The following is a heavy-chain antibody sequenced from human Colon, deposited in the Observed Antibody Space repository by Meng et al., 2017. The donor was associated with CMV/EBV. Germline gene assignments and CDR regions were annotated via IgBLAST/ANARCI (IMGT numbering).Heavy chain of an antibody. CDR1: GFTFSSCG. Sequence: GESLKISCAASGFTFSSCGMNWVRQAPGKGLQWVSSIYYGGGATHYPDSVKGRFTISRDTSENTVYLQMSSLRVDDTALYYCAKGVTSGSTYRAFDILGQGAKVTVSS. V-gene: IGHV3-23*03. D-gene: IGHD3-22*01. CDR2: IYYGGGAT. CDR3: AKGVTSGSTYRAFDI. J-gene: IGHJ3*02.